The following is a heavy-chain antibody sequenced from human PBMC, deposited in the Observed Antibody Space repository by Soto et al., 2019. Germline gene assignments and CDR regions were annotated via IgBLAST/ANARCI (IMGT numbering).Heavy chain of an antibody. CDR3: ARDRRGYCTNGVCYGWFDP. J-gene: IGHJ5*02. D-gene: IGHD2-8*01. Sequence: QVQLVQSGAEVKKPGSSVKVSCKASGGTFSSYAISWVRQAPGQGLEWMGGIIPIFGTANYAQKFQGRVTITADESTSTADMELSSLRSEDTAVYYCARDRRGYCTNGVCYGWFDPWGQGTLVTVSS. CDR1: GGTFSSYA. V-gene: IGHV1-69*01. CDR2: IIPIFGTA.